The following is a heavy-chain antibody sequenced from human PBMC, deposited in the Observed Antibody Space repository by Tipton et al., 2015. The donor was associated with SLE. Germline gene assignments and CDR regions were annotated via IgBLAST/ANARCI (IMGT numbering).Heavy chain of an antibody. Sequence: TLSLTCPLSGGFISGSGYYWGWIRQPPGKGLEWIGYIYYSGSTNYSPSLRSRVAISLDTSKNQFSLKLSSVTAADTAVYYCARALVRGVICMDVWGQGTTVTVSS. J-gene: IGHJ6*02. CDR3: ARALVRGVICMDV. D-gene: IGHD3-10*01. CDR1: GGFISGSGYY. V-gene: IGHV4-61*05. CDR2: IYYSGST.